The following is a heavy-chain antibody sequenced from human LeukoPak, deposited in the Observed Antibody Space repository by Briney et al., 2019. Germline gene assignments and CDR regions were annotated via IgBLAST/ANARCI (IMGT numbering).Heavy chain of an antibody. V-gene: IGHV4-30-2*01. CDR1: GGSISSGGYY. CDR2: IHHSGST. D-gene: IGHD2-2*02. J-gene: IGHJ5*02. CDR3: ARDLPVVVVPAAIRGYNWFDP. Sequence: SQTLSLTCTVSGGSISSGGYYWRWIRQPPGKGLEWIGYIHHSGSTYYVPSLKSRVTISVDRSKNQFSLKLTSVTAADTAVYYCARDLPVVVVPAAIRGYNWFDPWGQGTLVTVSS.